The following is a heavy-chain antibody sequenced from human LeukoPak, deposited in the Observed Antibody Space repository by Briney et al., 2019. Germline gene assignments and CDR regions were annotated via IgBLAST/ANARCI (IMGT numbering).Heavy chain of an antibody. Sequence: SETLSLTCSVSGGSIASSSYYWGWIRQPPGKGLEWIGSIYSTGTTYRNPSLKSRVTISVDTSKNHFSLRLISVTAADTAVYFCARETGLEGYFDPADAFHIWGQGTGVTVSS. J-gene: IGHJ3*02. CDR2: IYSTGTT. CDR1: GGSIASSSYY. D-gene: IGHD3-9*01. V-gene: IGHV4-39*07. CDR3: ARETGLEGYFDPADAFHI.